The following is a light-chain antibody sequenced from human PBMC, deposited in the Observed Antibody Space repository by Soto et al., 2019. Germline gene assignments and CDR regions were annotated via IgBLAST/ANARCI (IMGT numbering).Light chain of an antibody. CDR1: SGHCSYA. V-gene: IGLV4-69*01. Sequence: QPVLTQSPSASASLGASVKLTCTLSSGHCSYAIAWHQQQPEKGPRYLMKLNSDGSHSKGDGIPDRFSGSSSGAERYLTISSLQSEDEADYYCQTWGTGIRVFGTGTKLTVL. CDR3: QTWGTGIRV. J-gene: IGLJ1*01. CDR2: LNSDGSH.